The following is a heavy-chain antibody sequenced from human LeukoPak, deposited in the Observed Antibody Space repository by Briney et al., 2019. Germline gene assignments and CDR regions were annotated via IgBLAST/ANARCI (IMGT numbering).Heavy chain of an antibody. D-gene: IGHD2-2*01. CDR3: ARVYCSSTSCYAPWFDP. J-gene: IGHJ5*02. Sequence: PSETLSLTCTVSGGSISSGGYYWSWIRQPPGKGLEWIGYIYYSGSTYYNPSLKSRVTISVDTSKNQFSLKLSSMTAADTAVYYCARVYCSSTSCYAPWFDPWGQGTLVTVSS. V-gene: IGHV4-31*03. CDR2: IYYSGST. CDR1: GGSISSGGYY.